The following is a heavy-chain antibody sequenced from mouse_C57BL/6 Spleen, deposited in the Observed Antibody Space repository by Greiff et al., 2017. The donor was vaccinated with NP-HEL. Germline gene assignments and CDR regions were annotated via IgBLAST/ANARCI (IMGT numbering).Heavy chain of an antibody. Sequence: EVQLQQSGPVLVKPGASVKMSCKASGYTFTDYYMNWVKQSHGKSLEWIGVINPYNGGTSYNQKFKGKATLTVDKSSSTAYMELNSLTSEDSAVYYCAGGYYSNSFAYWGQGTLVTVSA. CDR1: GYTFTDYY. V-gene: IGHV1-19*01. CDR3: AGGYYSNSFAY. J-gene: IGHJ3*01. CDR2: INPYNGGT. D-gene: IGHD2-5*01.